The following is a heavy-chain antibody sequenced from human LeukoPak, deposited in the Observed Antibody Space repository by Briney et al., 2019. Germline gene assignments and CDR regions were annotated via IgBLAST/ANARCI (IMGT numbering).Heavy chain of an antibody. D-gene: IGHD3-10*01. V-gene: IGHV3-9*01. J-gene: IGHJ2*01. CDR1: GFTFDDYA. Sequence: PGGSLRLSCAASGFTFDDYAMYWVRQAPGKGLEWVSGISWNSGSIGYADSVKGRFTISRDNAKNPLYLQMNSLRAEDTALYYCAKGVRFGELFYGWYFDIWGRGTLVTVSS. CDR3: AKGVRFGELFYGWYFDI. CDR2: ISWNSGSI.